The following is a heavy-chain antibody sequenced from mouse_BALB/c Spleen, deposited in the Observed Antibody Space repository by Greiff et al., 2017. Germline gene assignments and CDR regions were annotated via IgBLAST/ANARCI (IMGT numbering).Heavy chain of an antibody. CDR2: INPGSGGT. CDR1: GYAFTNYL. V-gene: IGHV1-54*01. Sequence: VQLQQSGAELVRPGTSVKVSCKASGYAFTNYLIEWVKQRPGQGLEWIGVINPGSGGTNYNEKFKGKATLTADKSSSTAYMQLSSLTSDDSAVYFCARESYDAARFAYWGQGTLVTVSA. D-gene: IGHD2-12*01. CDR3: ARESYDAARFAY. J-gene: IGHJ3*01.